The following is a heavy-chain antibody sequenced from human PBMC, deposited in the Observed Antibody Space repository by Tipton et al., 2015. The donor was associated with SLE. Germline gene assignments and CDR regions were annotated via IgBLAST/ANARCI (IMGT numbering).Heavy chain of an antibody. CDR2: ISLSGSTI. CDR3: PSVRYCSGGSCPYYFDY. Sequence: SLRLSCTASGFTFSDYYMSWIRQAPGKGLEWVSYISLSGSTIYYADSVKGRFTISRDNAKNSLYLQMNSLRAEDTAVYYCPSVRYCSGGSCPYYFDYWGQGTLVTVSS. D-gene: IGHD2-15*01. CDR1: GFTFSDYY. J-gene: IGHJ4*02. V-gene: IGHV3-11*04.